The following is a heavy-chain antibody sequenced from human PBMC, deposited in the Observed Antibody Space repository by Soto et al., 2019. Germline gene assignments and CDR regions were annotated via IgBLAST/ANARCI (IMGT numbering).Heavy chain of an antibody. CDR1: GGSFTSYS. Sequence: QVQLVQSGAELKKPGSSVKVSCEASGGSFTSYSFTWVRQAPGQGLEWMGRIIPIQGKANYALKFQDRVTITADRSTRTVYMELTSLRPEDTAVYFCAKSLLFVDHGYMDVCGKGTTVTVSS. D-gene: IGHD2-21*01. J-gene: IGHJ6*03. CDR3: AKSLLFVDHGYMDV. V-gene: IGHV1-69*02. CDR2: IIPIQGKA.